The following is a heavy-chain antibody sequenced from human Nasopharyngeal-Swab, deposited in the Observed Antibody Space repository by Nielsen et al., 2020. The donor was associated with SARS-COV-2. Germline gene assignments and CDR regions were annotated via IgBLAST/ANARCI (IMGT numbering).Heavy chain of an antibody. CDR2: ISAYNGNT. CDR3: ARGPDFWGNWFDP. Sequence: WVRPAPGLGLEWMGWISAYNGNTNYAQKLQGRVTMTTDKSTSTAYMELMSLRSDDTAVYYRARGPDFWGNWFDPWGQGTLVTVSS. D-gene: IGHD3/OR15-3a*01. J-gene: IGHJ5*02. V-gene: IGHV1-18*01.